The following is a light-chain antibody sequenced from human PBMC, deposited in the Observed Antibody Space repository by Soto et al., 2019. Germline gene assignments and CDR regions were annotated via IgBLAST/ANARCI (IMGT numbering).Light chain of an antibody. J-gene: IGKJ2*01. V-gene: IGKV3-15*01. CDR2: VAS. CDR3: QQYINWPRT. Sequence: EIVMTQSPATLSVSPGETATLSCRASQSVSSNLAWYQQKPGQAPRFLIYVASTRATGIPARFTGSGSGTEFTLTISSLQSEDFAVYYCQQYINWPRTFGQGTKLEIK. CDR1: QSVSSN.